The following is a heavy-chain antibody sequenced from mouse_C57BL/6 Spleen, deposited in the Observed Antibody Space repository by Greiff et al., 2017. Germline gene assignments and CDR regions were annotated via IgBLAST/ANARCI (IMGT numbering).Heavy chain of an antibody. CDR1: GYTFTDYN. CDR3: ARRDYDRYFDV. Sequence: EVQVVESGPELVKPGASVKIPCKASGYTFTDYNMDWVKQSHGKSLEWIGDINPNNGGTIYNQKFKGKATLTVDKSSSTAYMELRSLTSEDTAVYYCARRDYDRYFDVWGTGTTVTVSS. CDR2: INPNNGGT. J-gene: IGHJ1*03. V-gene: IGHV1-18*01. D-gene: IGHD2-4*01.